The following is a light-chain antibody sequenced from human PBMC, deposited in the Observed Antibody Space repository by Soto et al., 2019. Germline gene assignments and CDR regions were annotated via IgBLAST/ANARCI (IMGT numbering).Light chain of an antibody. J-gene: IGLJ1*01. CDR3: CSYAGSGTLYV. CDR1: SSDVGSYNF. CDR2: EGS. V-gene: IGLV2-23*01. Sequence: QSALTQPASVSGSPGQSITISCTGTSSDVGSYNFVSWFQQHPGKAPKVLIYEGSKRPSGVSNRFSGSKSGNTASLTISGLQAEDEADYYCCSYAGSGTLYVFGTGTKVTVL.